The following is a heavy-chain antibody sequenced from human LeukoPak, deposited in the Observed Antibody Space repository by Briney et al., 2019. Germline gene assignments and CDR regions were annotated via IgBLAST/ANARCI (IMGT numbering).Heavy chain of an antibody. CDR3: AREPRYGVLAHTPFDP. CDR1: GGTFSSYA. Sequence: GASVKVSCKASGGTFSSYAISWVRQAPGQGLEWMGWINPNSGGTNYAQKFQGRVTMTRDTSISTAYMELSRLRSDDTAVYYCAREPRYGVLAHTPFDPWGQGTLVTVSS. V-gene: IGHV1-2*02. CDR2: INPNSGGT. J-gene: IGHJ5*02. D-gene: IGHD4-17*01.